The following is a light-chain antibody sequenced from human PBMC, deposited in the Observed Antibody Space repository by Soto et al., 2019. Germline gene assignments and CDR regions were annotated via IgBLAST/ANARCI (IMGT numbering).Light chain of an antibody. CDR1: QSIRSR. CDR3: QQCHSYSLT. J-gene: IGKJ4*01. V-gene: IGKV1-5*03. CDR2: EAS. Sequence: DIQMTQSPSTLSASVGDRVTITCRASQSIRSRLAWYQQKAGKAPKLLIYEASSLESGVPSRFSGRGSGTEFTLTITSLQPDDSATYYCQQCHSYSLTFGGGTKVDIK.